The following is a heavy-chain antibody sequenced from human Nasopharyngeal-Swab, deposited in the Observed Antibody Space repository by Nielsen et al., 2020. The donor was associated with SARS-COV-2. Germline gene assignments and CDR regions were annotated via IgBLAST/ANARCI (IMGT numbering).Heavy chain of an antibody. Sequence: GGSLRLSCAASGLTFSSYAMRWVRQAPGEGLEWVSGINSGGTTTFYADIVKGRFTISRDNSKNTLYLQLNSLKVEDTAVYYCASYGAGSYYSTGVYYWGQGTRVIVSS. D-gene: IGHD3-10*01. CDR2: INSGGTTT. CDR1: GLTFSSYA. J-gene: IGHJ4*02. CDR3: ASYGAGSYYSTGVYY. V-gene: IGHV3-23*01.